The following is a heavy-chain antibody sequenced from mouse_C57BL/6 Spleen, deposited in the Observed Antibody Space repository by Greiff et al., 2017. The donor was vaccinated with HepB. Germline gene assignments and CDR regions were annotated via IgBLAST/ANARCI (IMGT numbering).Heavy chain of an antibody. V-gene: IGHV10-1*01. CDR2: IRSKSNNYAT. CDR3: VRHTSNYDYAMDY. D-gene: IGHD2-5*01. Sequence: EVKLVESGGGLVQPKGSLKLSCAASGFSFNTYAMNWVRQAPGKGLEWVARIRSKSNNYATYYADSVKDRFTISRDDSESMLYLQMNNLKTEDTAMYYCVRHTSNYDYAMDYWGQGTSVTVSS. CDR1: GFSFNTYA. J-gene: IGHJ4*01.